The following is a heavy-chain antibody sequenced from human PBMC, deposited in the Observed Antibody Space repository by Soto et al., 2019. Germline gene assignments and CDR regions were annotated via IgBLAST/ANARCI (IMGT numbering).Heavy chain of an antibody. Sequence: ASVKVSCKASGYTFTSYGISWVRQAPGQGLEWMGWISAYNGNTNYAQKLQGRVTMTTDTSTSTAYMELRSLRSDDTAVYYCARIYTYYYDSSGPLDCWGQGTLVTVSS. D-gene: IGHD3-22*01. J-gene: IGHJ4*02. CDR3: ARIYTYYYDSSGPLDC. V-gene: IGHV1-18*01. CDR2: ISAYNGNT. CDR1: GYTFTSYG.